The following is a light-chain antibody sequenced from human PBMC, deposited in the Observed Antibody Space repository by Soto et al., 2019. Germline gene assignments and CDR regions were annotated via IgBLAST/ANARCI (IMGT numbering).Light chain of an antibody. CDR2: SNN. Sequence: QSALTQPPSASGTPGQRVTISCSGSSSNIGSNTVNWYQQVPGTAPKLLIYSNNQRPSGVPDRFSGSKSGTSASLAISGLQSEDEADYYCATWDDSVVFGGGTKLTVL. CDR1: SSNIGSNT. CDR3: ATWDDSVV. J-gene: IGLJ2*01. V-gene: IGLV1-44*01.